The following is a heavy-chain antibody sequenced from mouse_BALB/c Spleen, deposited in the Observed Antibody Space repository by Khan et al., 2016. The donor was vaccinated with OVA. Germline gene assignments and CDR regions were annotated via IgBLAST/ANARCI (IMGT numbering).Heavy chain of an antibody. CDR1: EFTFSDYY. J-gene: IGHJ1*01. V-gene: IGHV5-4*02. CDR2: ISDGGSYT. D-gene: IGHD4-1*01. Sequence: EVELVESGGGLVKPGGSLKLSCAASEFTFSDYYMYWVRQTPEKRLEWVATISDGGSYTYYPDSVKGRFTISRDNAKNNLYLQMSSLKSEDTAMYYCARGTGTRYFDVWGAGTTFTVSS. CDR3: ARGTGTRYFDV.